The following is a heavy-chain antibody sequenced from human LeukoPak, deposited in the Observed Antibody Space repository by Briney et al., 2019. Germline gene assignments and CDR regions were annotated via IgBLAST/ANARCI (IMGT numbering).Heavy chain of an antibody. D-gene: IGHD7-27*01. Sequence: SGTLSLTCAVSGDSISSSNWWTWVRQPPGKGLEWIGEISLSGSTNYNASLKSRVTISVDKSYNQFSLKLSSATAADTAVYYCASRWVLTGEPYWGQGTLVTVSS. CDR2: ISLSGST. J-gene: IGHJ4*02. V-gene: IGHV4-4*02. CDR3: ASRWVLTGEPY. CDR1: GDSISSSNW.